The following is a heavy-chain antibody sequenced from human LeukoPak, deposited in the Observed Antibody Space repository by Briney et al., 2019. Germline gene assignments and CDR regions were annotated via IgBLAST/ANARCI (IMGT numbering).Heavy chain of an antibody. V-gene: IGHV4-4*07. CDR3: ARSVGYCSSASCYVNWFDP. Sequence: PSETLSLTCTVSGGSISSYYWSWIRQPAGKALEWLGRIYASGGTNYNPSLKSRLTISVDKSKNQFSLRLSSVTAADTAVYYCARSVGYCSSASCYVNWFDPWGQGTLVTVSS. D-gene: IGHD2-2*01. J-gene: IGHJ5*02. CDR1: GGSISSYY. CDR2: IYASGGT.